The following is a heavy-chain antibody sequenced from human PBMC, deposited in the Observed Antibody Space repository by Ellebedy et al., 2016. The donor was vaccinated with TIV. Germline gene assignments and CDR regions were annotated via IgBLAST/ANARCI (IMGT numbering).Heavy chain of an antibody. V-gene: IGHV1-46*01. CDR2: INPSGGRT. J-gene: IGHJ4*02. CDR3: AIRYSSGWSLDY. Sequence: ASVTVSCXASGYMFTDYYMHWVRQAPGQGLEWMGIINPSGGRTSYAQKFQGRVTMTRDTSTSTVYMELSSLRSEDTAVYYCAIRYSSGWSLDYWGQGTLVTVSS. CDR1: GYMFTDYY. D-gene: IGHD6-19*01.